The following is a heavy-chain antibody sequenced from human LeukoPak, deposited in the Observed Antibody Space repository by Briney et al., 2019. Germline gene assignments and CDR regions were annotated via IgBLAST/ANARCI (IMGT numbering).Heavy chain of an antibody. CDR3: ARQRGIVVDSATFDI. V-gene: IGHV5-51*01. J-gene: IGHJ3*02. CDR2: LYPGDSDT. CDR1: GFAFTSYW. D-gene: IGHD2-15*01. Sequence: GESLKISCKGSGFAFTSYWVAWVRQMPGQGLEWMGILYPGDSDTRYSPSFQGQITVSADKSISTAYLQWSSLKASDTAMYYCARQRGIVVDSATFDIWGQGTMVTVSS.